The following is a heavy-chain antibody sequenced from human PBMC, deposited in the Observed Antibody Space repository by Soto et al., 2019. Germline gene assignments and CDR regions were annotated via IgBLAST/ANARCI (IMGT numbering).Heavy chain of an antibody. Sequence: QVQLVQSGAEVKKPGSSVKVSCKASGGTFSSYAISWVRQAPGQGREWMGGIIPIFGTANYAQKFQGRVKITEYESTSTAYRELSSLRSEDTAVYYCAIQRVAGPAFSYFDYWGPGTLVTVSS. D-gene: IGHD6-19*01. V-gene: IGHV1-69*01. CDR2: IIPIFGTA. CDR1: GGTFSSYA. J-gene: IGHJ4*02. CDR3: AIQRVAGPAFSYFDY.